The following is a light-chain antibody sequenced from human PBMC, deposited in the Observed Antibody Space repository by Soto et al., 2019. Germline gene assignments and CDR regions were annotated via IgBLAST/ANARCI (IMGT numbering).Light chain of an antibody. J-gene: IGKJ5*01. CDR1: QNIYNY. CDR3: QQTHSTPVT. V-gene: IGKV1-39*01. Sequence: DMQMTQSPSSLSASVGDRVTVTCRTSQNIYNYLNWYQQKPGKAPKLLIYSASSVQSGVPSRFSGSGSGTDFTLTISSLQPEDFATYYCQQTHSTPVTFGQGHDWRL. CDR2: SAS.